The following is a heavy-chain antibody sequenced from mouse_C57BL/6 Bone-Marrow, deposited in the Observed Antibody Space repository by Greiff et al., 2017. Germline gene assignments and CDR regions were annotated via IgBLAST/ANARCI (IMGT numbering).Heavy chain of an antibody. CDR1: GYTFTSYW. V-gene: IGHV1-69*01. CDR3: ASYSGAMDY. J-gene: IGHJ4*01. Sequence: VQLQQPGAELVMPGASVKLSCKASGYTFTSYWMHWVKQRPGQGLEWIGEIDPSDSYTNYNQKFKGKSTLTGDKSSSTAYMQLSSLTAEDSAVYYCASYSGAMDYWGQGTSVTVSS. D-gene: IGHD2-10*01. CDR2: IDPSDSYT.